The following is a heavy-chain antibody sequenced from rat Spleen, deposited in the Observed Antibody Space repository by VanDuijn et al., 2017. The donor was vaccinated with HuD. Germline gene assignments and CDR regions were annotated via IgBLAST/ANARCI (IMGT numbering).Heavy chain of an antibody. V-gene: IGHV5S13*01. CDR1: GFTYSNYV. J-gene: IGHJ2*01. CDR2: ISTGGGNT. Sequence: EVQLVESGGGLVQPGRSLKLSCAASGFTYSNYVMAWVRQAPTKGLEWVASISTGGGNTYYRDSVKGRFTISRDNAKNTLYLQMDSLRSEDTATYYCAKAAGGSSDFDYWGQGVMVTVSS. D-gene: IGHD1-11*01. CDR3: AKAAGGSSDFDY.